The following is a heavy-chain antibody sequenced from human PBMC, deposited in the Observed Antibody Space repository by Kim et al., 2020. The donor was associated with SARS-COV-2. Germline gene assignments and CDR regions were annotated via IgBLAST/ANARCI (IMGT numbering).Heavy chain of an antibody. CDR3: AKDVSYYDFWSGYYYYYYYGMDV. V-gene: IGHV3-23*01. D-gene: IGHD3-3*01. Sequence: GGSLRLSCAASGFTFSSYAMSWVRQAPGKGLEWVSAISGSGGSTYYADSVKGRFTISRDNSKNTLYLQMNSLRAEDTAVYYCAKDVSYYDFWSGYYYYYYYGMDVWGQGTTVTVSS. CDR1: GFTFSSYA. J-gene: IGHJ6*02. CDR2: ISGSGGST.